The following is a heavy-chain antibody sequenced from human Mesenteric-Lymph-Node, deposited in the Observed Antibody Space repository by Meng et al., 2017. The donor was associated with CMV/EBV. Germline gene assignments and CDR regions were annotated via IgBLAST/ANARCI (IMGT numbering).Heavy chain of an antibody. V-gene: IGHV1-18*01. CDR3: ASSCSSTSCYPYYGMDV. Sequence: ASVKVSCKASGHTFTSSGISWVRQAPGQGLEWMGWISAYNGNTNYAQKLQGRVTLTTDTSTTTAYMELRSLRSDDTAVYYCASSCSSTSCYPYYGMDVWGQGTTVTVSS. D-gene: IGHD2-2*01. J-gene: IGHJ6*02. CDR2: ISAYNGNT. CDR1: GHTFTSSG.